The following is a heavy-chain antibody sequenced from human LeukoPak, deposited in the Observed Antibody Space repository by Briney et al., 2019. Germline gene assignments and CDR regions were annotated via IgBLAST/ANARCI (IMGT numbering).Heavy chain of an antibody. D-gene: IGHD5-24*01. Sequence: ASVKVSCKASGYTFTSYYMHWVRQAPGQGLEWMGIINPSGGSTSYAQKFQGRVTMTRDTSTSTVYMELSSLRSEDTAVYYCATNRDGYNPTIRGAFDIWGQGTMVTVSS. CDR1: GYTFTSYY. CDR2: INPSGGST. CDR3: ATNRDGYNPTIRGAFDI. V-gene: IGHV1-46*01. J-gene: IGHJ3*02.